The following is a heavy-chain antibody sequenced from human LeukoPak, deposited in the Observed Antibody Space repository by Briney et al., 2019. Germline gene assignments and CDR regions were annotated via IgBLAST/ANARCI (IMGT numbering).Heavy chain of an antibody. CDR3: ARAKYSSRWSLDY. CDR1: GFTFNIYW. CDR2: IDSNGGGA. J-gene: IGHJ4*02. D-gene: IGHD6-13*01. V-gene: IGHV3-74*03. Sequence: GGSLRLSCATSGFTFNIYWMQWVRQVPGKGLVWVSRIDSNGGGATYADSVKGRFTTSRDNGTNTMYLQMNSLRAEDTAIYYCARAKYSSRWSLDYWGQGALGTVSS.